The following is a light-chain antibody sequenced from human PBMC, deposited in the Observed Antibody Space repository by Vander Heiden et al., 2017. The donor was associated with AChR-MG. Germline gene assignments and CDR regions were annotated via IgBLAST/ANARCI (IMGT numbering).Light chain of an antibody. CDR2: ATN. CDR3: QSFDRSLSGYV. V-gene: IGLV1-40*01. J-gene: IGLJ1*01. Sequence: QSVLTQPPSVSGAPGPRVTISCTGNSSNLGAGYDVHWYQQIPGAAPKVLIYATNTRPSGVPARFSGSKSGTSSSLAITGLQAEDEADYYCQSFDRSLSGYVFGAGTKVIVL. CDR1: SSNLGAGYD.